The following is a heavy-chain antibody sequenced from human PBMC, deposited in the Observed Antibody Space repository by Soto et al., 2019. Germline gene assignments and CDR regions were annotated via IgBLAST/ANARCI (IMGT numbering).Heavy chain of an antibody. J-gene: IGHJ5*02. CDR3: ARGRSITIFGVVIFRSWFDP. Sequence: SETLSLTCAVSGGSISSGGYSWSWIRQPPGKGLEWIGYIYHSGSTYYNPSLKSRVTISVDRSKNQFSLKLSSVTAADTAVYYCARGRSITIFGVVIFRSWFDPWGQGTLVTASS. D-gene: IGHD3-3*01. CDR2: IYHSGST. V-gene: IGHV4-30-2*01. CDR1: GGSISSGGYS.